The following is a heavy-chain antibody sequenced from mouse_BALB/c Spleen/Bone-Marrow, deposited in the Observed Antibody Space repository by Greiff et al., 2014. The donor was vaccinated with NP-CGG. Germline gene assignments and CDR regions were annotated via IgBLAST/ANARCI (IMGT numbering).Heavy chain of an antibody. CDR1: GYTFTSYW. CDR3: AREKDWVFDY. V-gene: IGHV1-55*01. Sequence: QGPLKQSGAELVKPGTLVKMSCQASGYTFTSYWMHWGKQRPGQGLEWIGDIYPGSDSTNYNEKFKSKATLTVDTSSSTAYMQLSSLTSEDSAVYYCAREKDWVFDYWGQGTTLTVSS. J-gene: IGHJ2*01. D-gene: IGHD4-1*01. CDR2: IYPGSDST.